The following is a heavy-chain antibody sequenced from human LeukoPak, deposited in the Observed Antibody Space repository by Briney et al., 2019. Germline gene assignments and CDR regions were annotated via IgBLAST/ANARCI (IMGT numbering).Heavy chain of an antibody. D-gene: IGHD2-2*02. CDR1: GGSISSYY. V-gene: IGHV4-59*08. CDR2: IYYSGST. CDR3: ARHPLVVPAAKPGLFDY. Sequence: SETLSLTCTVSGGSISSYYWSWIRQPPGKGLEWIWYIYYSGSTNYNPSLKSRVTISVDTSKNQFSLKLSSVTAADTAVYYCARHPLVVPAAKPGLFDYWGQGTLVTVSS. J-gene: IGHJ4*02.